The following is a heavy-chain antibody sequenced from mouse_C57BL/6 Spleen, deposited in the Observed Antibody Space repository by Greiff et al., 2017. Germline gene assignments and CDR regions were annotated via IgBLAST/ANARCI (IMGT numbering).Heavy chain of an antibody. CDR1: GFTFSDYY. D-gene: IGHD1-2*01. CDR2: INYDGSST. V-gene: IGHV5-16*01. Sequence: EVQRVESEGGLVQPGSSMKLSCTASGFTFSDYYMAWVRQVPEKGLEWVANINYDGSSTYYLDSLKSRFIISRDNAKNILYLQMSSLKSEDTATYYCARTARYFDYWGQGTTLTVSS. CDR3: ARTARYFDY. J-gene: IGHJ2*01.